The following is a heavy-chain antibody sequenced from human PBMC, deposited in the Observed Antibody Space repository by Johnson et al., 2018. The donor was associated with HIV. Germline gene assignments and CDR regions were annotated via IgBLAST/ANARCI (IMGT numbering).Heavy chain of an antibody. J-gene: IGHJ3*02. Sequence: QVQLVESGGGVVQPGRSLRLSCAASGFTFSSYPMHWVRQAPGTGLEWVTLISYDGSNKYYADSVKGRFPISRDNSKNTLYLQMNSLRAEDTAVYYCAKGLRGDAFDIWGQGTMVTVYS. D-gene: IGHD1-26*01. CDR3: AKGLRGDAFDI. CDR2: ISYDGSNK. V-gene: IGHV3-30*04. CDR1: GFTFSSYP.